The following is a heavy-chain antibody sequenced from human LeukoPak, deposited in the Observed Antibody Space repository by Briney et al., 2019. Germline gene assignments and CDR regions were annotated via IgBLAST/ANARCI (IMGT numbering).Heavy chain of an antibody. CDR3: ARGAEYYAIWRGYAGYSDY. D-gene: IGHD3-3*01. Sequence: KPSETLSLTCTVSGYSISNGYYWGWIRQPPGKGLEWVGSISHRGSTYYNPSLRSRITISLDRSKQKFSLKLTSVTAADTAVYFCARGAEYYAIWRGYAGYSDYWGQGTLVTVSS. CDR2: ISHRGST. V-gene: IGHV4-38-2*02. J-gene: IGHJ4*02. CDR1: GYSISNGYY.